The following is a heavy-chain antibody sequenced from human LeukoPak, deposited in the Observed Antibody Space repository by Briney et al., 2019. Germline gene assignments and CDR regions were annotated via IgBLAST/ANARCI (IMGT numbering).Heavy chain of an antibody. CDR3: ARRFHPNQYCGGDCYFDY. D-gene: IGHD2-21*02. V-gene: IGHV5-51*01. Sequence: GESLKISCKGSGYSFTSYWIGWVRQMPGKGLEWMGIIYPGDSDTRYSPSFQGQVTISADKSISTAYLQWSSLKASDTAMYYCARRFHPNQYCGGDCYFDYWGQGTLVTVSS. J-gene: IGHJ4*02. CDR1: GYSFTSYW. CDR2: IYPGDSDT.